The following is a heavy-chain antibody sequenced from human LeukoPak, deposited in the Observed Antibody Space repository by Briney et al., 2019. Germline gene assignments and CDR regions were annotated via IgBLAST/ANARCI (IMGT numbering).Heavy chain of an antibody. J-gene: IGHJ4*02. Sequence: SETLSLTCSVSGGSISTYHWNWIRKPPGKVLEWIGYMQSSGISKYNPSLKSRVNIFVDTSKNQFVLNLRSVTAADTAVYYCARDKRHSYGRYFDPWGQGMLVTVSS. CDR1: GGSISTYH. CDR2: MQSSGIS. V-gene: IGHV4-59*01. CDR3: ARDKRHSYGRYFDP. D-gene: IGHD5-18*01.